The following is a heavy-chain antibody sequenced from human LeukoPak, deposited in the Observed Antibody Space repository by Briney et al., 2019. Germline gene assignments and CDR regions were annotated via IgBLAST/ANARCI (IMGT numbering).Heavy chain of an antibody. CDR3: ARGAAAGTFYFDY. Sequence: SETLSLTXIVSGDSISNCYWSWIRQPAGKGLEWIGRIYTSGSTNYNPSLKSRVTMSVDTSKNQFSLKLTSVTAADTAVYYCARGAAAGTFYFDYWGQGTLVTVSS. CDR1: GDSISNCY. J-gene: IGHJ4*02. V-gene: IGHV4-4*07. CDR2: IYTSGST. D-gene: IGHD6-13*01.